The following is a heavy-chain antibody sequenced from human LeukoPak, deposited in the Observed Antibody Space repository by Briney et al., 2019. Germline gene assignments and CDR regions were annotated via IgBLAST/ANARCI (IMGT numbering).Heavy chain of an antibody. CDR2: INHSGST. J-gene: IGHJ6*03. D-gene: IGHD3-10*01. Sequence: SETLSLTCAVYGGSFSGYYWSWIRQPPGKGLEWIGEINHSGSTNYNPSLKSRVTMSVDTSKNQFSLKLSSVTAADTAVYYCARSPSVSGSGSYYNYYYYYMDVWGKGTTVTISS. CDR1: GGSFSGYY. CDR3: ARSPSVSGSGSYYNYYYYYMDV. V-gene: IGHV4-34*01.